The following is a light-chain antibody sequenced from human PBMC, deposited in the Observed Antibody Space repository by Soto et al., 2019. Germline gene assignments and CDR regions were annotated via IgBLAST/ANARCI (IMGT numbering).Light chain of an antibody. CDR1: QSVSSNY. Sequence: EIVLTQSPGTLYLSPGERATLSCRASQSVSSNYLAWYQQKPGQAPRLLIYGASNRAAGTPDRFSGSVSGTDFAVSISRLEPEDFALYYCQQYGTSPPTFGRGTKVEIK. J-gene: IGKJ1*01. V-gene: IGKV3-20*01. CDR2: GAS. CDR3: QQYGTSPPT.